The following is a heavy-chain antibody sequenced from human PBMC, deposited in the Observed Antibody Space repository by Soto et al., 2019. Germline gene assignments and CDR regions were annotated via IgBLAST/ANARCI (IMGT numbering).Heavy chain of an antibody. CDR2: INPNNGGT. CDR3: ARVPPRPYWFDP. J-gene: IGHJ5*02. CDR1: GYTFTGHY. V-gene: IGHV1-2*02. Sequence: ASVKVSCKHSGYTFTGHYIHWVRQAPGQGLEWMGWINPNNGGTTFAQKFQGRVTMTRDTSIRTAFLELRRLTSDDTATYYCARVPPRPYWFDPWGDVTLVTVSS.